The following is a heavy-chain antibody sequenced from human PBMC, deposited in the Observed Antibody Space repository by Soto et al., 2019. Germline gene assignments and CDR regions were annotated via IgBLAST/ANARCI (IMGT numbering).Heavy chain of an antibody. J-gene: IGHJ4*02. V-gene: IGHV1-69*01. CDR1: GGTFSTYA. Sequence: QVQLVQSGAEVRKPGSSVKVSCKASGGTFSTYAISWVRQAPGQGLEWMGGIIPIFGTANSAQKFQGRVTITADEYTSTAYMELSSLRSEDTAVYYCAADVGVSSRTFDYWGQGSLVTVSS. CDR3: AADVGVSSRTFDY. D-gene: IGHD1-26*01. CDR2: IIPIFGTA.